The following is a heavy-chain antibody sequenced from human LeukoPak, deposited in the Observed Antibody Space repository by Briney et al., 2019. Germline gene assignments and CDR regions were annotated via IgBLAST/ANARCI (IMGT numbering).Heavy chain of an antibody. D-gene: IGHD3-22*01. CDR3: ARDRPYYYDSSGYHDAFDI. V-gene: IGHV1-18*01. J-gene: IGHJ3*02. Sequence: GASVKVSCKASGYTFTSYGISWVRQAPGQGLEWMGWISAYNGNTNYAQKLQGRVTMTTDTSTSTAYMELRSLRSDDTTVYYCARDRPYYYDSSGYHDAFDIWGQGTIVTVSS. CDR1: GYTFTSYG. CDR2: ISAYNGNT.